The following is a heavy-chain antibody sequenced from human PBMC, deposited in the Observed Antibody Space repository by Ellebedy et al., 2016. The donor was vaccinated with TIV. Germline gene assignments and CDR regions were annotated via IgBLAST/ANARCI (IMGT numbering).Heavy chain of an antibody. CDR3: AKDQVTFFGVVFHY. D-gene: IGHD3-3*01. J-gene: IGHJ4*02. CDR1: GFTFSSYA. CDR2: IRAGGVNT. V-gene: IGHV3-23*01. Sequence: GESLKISCAASGFTFSSYAMSWVRQAPGKGLEWVSAIRAGGVNTDYADSVKGRFTVPRDNSKNTLYLEMNSLRVEDSAIYYCAKDQVTFFGVVFHYWGQGTLVTVSS.